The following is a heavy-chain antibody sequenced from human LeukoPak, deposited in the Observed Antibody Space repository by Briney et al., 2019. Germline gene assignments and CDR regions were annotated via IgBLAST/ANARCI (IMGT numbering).Heavy chain of an antibody. CDR2: IYRKSDGETI. CDR1: GFTCCNAW. V-gene: IGHV3-15*01. Sequence: VGSLRLSCTASGFTCCNAWVSWVRHAAREVLEWVGRIYRKSDGETIDYDAPVQGRFSISRDDSKNTLYLQMNSLKSEDTAVYYCTTYMDRWGQGTLVIVSS. J-gene: IGHJ5*02. CDR3: TTYMDR.